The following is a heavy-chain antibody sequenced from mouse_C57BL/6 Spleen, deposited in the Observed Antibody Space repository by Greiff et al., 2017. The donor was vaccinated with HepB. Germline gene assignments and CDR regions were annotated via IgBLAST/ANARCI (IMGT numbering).Heavy chain of an antibody. V-gene: IGHV1-82*01. J-gene: IGHJ2*01. D-gene: IGHD1-1*01. CDR2: IYPGDGDT. CDR1: GYAFSSSW. Sequence: QVQLQQSGPELVKPGASVKISCKASGYAFSSSWMNWVKQRPGKGLEWIGRIYPGDGDTNYNGKFKGKATLTADKTSSTAYMQLSSLTSEDSAVDFCAREGYYDGTSYFDYWGQGTTLTVSS. CDR3: AREGYYDGTSYFDY.